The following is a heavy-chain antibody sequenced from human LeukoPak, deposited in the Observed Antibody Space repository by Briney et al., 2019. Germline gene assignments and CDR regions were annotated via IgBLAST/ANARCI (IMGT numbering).Heavy chain of an antibody. CDR3: AKVDSSGWYGAFDI. CDR2: IRYDGSNK. CDR1: GFTFSSYG. D-gene: IGHD6-19*01. Sequence: SGGSLRLSCAASGFTFSSYGMHWVRQAPGKGLEWVAFIRYDGSNKYYADSVKGRFTISRDNSKNTLYLQMNSLRAEDTAVYYRAKVDSSGWYGAFDIWGQGTMVTVSS. V-gene: IGHV3-30*02. J-gene: IGHJ3*02.